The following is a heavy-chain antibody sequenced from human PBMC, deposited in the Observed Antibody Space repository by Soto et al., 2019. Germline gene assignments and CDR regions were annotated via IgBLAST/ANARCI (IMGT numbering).Heavy chain of an antibody. CDR3: ARGFENRITIFGVVTGGWFDP. D-gene: IGHD3-3*01. CDR1: GFTFSSYA. CDR2: ISYDGSNK. J-gene: IGHJ5*02. Sequence: QVQLVESGGGVVQPGRSLRLSCAASGFTFSSYAMHWVRQAPGKGLEWGAVISYDGSNKYYADSVKGRFTISRDNSKNTLYLQMNSLRAEDTAVYYCARGFENRITIFGVVTGGWFDPWGQGTLVTVSS. V-gene: IGHV3-30-3*01.